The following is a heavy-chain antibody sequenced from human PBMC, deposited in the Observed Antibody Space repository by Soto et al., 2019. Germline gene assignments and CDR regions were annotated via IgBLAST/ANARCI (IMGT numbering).Heavy chain of an antibody. J-gene: IGHJ5*02. CDR1: GYSFTSYD. CDR2: ISAYNGNT. V-gene: IGHV1-18*01. Sequence: ASVKVSCKASGYSFTSYDINWVRQATGQGLEWMGWISAYNGNTNYAQKLQGRVTMTTDTSTSTAYMELRSLRSDDTAVYYCARGVAVAGEPGNWFDPWGQGTLVTVSS. D-gene: IGHD6-19*01. CDR3: ARGVAVAGEPGNWFDP.